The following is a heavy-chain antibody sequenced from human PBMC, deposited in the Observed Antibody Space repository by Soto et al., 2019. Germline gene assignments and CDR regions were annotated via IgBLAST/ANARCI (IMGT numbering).Heavy chain of an antibody. D-gene: IGHD3-3*01. CDR3: ARGYYDFWSGYFTWFDP. CDR1: GDSISSSNYF. J-gene: IGHJ5*02. V-gene: IGHV4-31*03. CDR2: IYYSGST. Sequence: SETLSLTCTVSGDSISSSNYFWGWIRQHPGKGLEWIGYIYYSGSTYYNPSLKSRVTISVDTSKNQFSLKLSSVTAADTAVYYCARGYYDFWSGYFTWFDPWGQGTLVTVSS.